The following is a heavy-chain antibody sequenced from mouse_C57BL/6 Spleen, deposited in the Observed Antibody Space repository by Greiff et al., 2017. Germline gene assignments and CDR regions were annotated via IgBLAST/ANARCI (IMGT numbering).Heavy chain of an antibody. CDR1: GYTFTSYW. J-gene: IGHJ1*03. D-gene: IGHD1-1*01. CDR2: IYPGSGST. V-gene: IGHV1-55*01. Sequence: VQLQQPGAELVKPGASVKMSCKASGYTFTSYWITWVKQRPGQGLEWIGDIYPGSGSTNYNEKFKSKATLTVDTSSSTAYMQLSSLTSEDSAVYYCARGGYYGSSYGWYFDVWGTGTTVTVSS. CDR3: ARGGYYGSSYGWYFDV.